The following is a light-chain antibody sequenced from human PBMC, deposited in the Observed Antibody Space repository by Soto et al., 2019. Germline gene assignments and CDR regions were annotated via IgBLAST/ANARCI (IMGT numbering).Light chain of an antibody. CDR1: SSDVGGYNY. V-gene: IGLV2-11*01. CDR2: DVS. J-gene: IGLJ1*01. CDR3: CSYAGGYTWV. Sequence: QSALTQPRSVSGSPGQSVTISCTGTSSDVGGYNYVSWYQQHPGKAPKLMIYDVSKRPSGVPDCFSGSKSGNTASLTISGLQAEDEADYYCCSYAGGYTWVFGTGTKVTVL.